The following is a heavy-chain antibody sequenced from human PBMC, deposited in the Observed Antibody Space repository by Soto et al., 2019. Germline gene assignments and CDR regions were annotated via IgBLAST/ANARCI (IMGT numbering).Heavy chain of an antibody. D-gene: IGHD6-13*01. CDR3: ARQVDKGIAAARGWFDP. J-gene: IGHJ5*02. V-gene: IGHV4-39*01. CDR2: IYYSGST. CDR1: GGSISSSSYY. Sequence: PSETLSLTCTVSGGSISSSSYYWGWILQPPGEGLEWIGSIYYSGSTYFNPSLKSRVTISVDTSKNQFSLKLSSVTAADTAVYYCARQVDKGIAAARGWFDPWGQGTLVTVSS.